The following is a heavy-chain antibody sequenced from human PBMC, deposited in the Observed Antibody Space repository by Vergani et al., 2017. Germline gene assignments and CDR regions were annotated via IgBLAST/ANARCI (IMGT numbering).Heavy chain of an antibody. V-gene: IGHV1-69*01. Sequence: QVQLVQSGAEVKKPGSSVKVSCKASGGTFSSYAISWVRQAPGPGLEWMGVIIPIFGTANYAQKFQGRVTITADESTSTAYMELSSLRSEDTAVYYCASRDITIFGVVIIRGYYYYGMDVWGQGTTVTVSS. CDR1: GGTFSSYA. CDR3: ASRDITIFGVVIIRGYYYYGMDV. D-gene: IGHD3-3*01. CDR2: IIPIFGTA. J-gene: IGHJ6*02.